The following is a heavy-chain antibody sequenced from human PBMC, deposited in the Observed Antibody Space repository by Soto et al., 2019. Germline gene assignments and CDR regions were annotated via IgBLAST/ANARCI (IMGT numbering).Heavy chain of an antibody. D-gene: IGHD3-3*01. V-gene: IGHV2-5*02. J-gene: IGHJ3*02. CDR3: ARNTIFGVLYAFDI. CDR2: IYWDDDK. Sequence: QITLKESSPTLVKPTQTLTLTCTFSGFSLSTSEVGVGWILQPPGKALEWLALIYWDDDKRYSPSLKSRLTITKDTSKKQVVLTMTNMDPVDTATYYCARNTIFGVLYAFDIWGQGTMVTVSS. CDR1: GFSLSTSEVG.